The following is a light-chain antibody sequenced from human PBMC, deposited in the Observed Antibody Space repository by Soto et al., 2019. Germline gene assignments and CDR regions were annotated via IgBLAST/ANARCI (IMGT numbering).Light chain of an antibody. Sequence: QSALTQPASVSGSPGHSITISCTGTNSDVGSYNLVSWYQQHPGKAPKLMIYEVSKRPSGVSNRFSGSKSGNTASLTISGLQAEDEADYYCCSYAGGSVVFGGGTKVTVL. V-gene: IGLV2-23*02. CDR1: NSDVGSYNL. CDR2: EVS. CDR3: CSYAGGSVV. J-gene: IGLJ2*01.